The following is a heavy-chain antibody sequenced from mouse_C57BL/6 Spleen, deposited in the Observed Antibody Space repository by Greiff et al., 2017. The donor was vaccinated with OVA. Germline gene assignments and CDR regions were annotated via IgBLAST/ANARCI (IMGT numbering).Heavy chain of an antibody. V-gene: IGHV10-1*01. Sequence: EVKVVESGGGLVQPKGSLKLSCAASGFSFNTYAMNWVRQAPGKGLEWVARIRSKSNNYATYYADSVKDRFTISRDDSESMLYLQMNNLKTEDTAMYYCVRHILSRYGSSYDAMDYWGQGTSVTVSS. D-gene: IGHD1-1*01. CDR1: GFSFNTYA. CDR2: IRSKSNNYAT. CDR3: VRHILSRYGSSYDAMDY. J-gene: IGHJ4*01.